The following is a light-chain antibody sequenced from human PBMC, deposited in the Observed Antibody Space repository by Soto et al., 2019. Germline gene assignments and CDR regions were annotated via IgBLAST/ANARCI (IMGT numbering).Light chain of an antibody. CDR1: QSVNSW. Sequence: DIQMTQSPSTLSASLGDRVTITCRASQSVNSWLAWYQQKPGKAPRLLIYKAFSLEGGVPSRFSGSRSGTEFTLTISSLQPDDFATYYCQQYNSVSLLTFGGGTKVDIK. V-gene: IGKV1-5*03. J-gene: IGKJ4*01. CDR3: QQYNSVSLLT. CDR2: KAF.